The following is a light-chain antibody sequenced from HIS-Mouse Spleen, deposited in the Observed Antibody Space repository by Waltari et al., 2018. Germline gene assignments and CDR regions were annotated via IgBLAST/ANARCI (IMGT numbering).Light chain of an antibody. V-gene: IGLV2-14*01. J-gene: IGLJ2*01. CDR1: SSDVGGYNY. CDR3: SSYTSSSTYVV. CDR2: EVS. Sequence: LTQPASVSGSPGQSITISCTGTSSDVGGYNYVSWYQQHPGKAPKLMIYEVSNRPSGVSNRFSGSKSGNTASLTISGLQAEDEADYYCSSYTSSSTYVVFGGGTKLTVL.